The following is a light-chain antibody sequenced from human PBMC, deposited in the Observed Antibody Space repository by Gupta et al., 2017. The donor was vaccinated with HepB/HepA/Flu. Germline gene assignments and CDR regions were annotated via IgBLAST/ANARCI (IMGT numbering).Light chain of an antibody. V-gene: IGLV1-44*01. CDR1: SSDIGSKT. J-gene: IGLJ3*02. CDR3: AAWYGGGDRWV. CDR2: NDV. Sequence: QSVLTQPPSASGTPGQRVTISCSGGSSDIGSKTVAWYQRLPGAAPKLLIYNDVQRPSEVPDRFSGTKSGTSAFLAISGLQVEDEADYYCAAWYGGGDRWVFGGGTKLSVL.